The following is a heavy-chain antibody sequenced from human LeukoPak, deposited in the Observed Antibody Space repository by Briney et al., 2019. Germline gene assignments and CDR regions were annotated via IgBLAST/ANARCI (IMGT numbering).Heavy chain of an antibody. D-gene: IGHD3-22*01. CDR3: ARGPKYYYDSSGYYRFDY. Sequence: TSETLSLTCAVYGGSFSGYYWSWIRQPPGKGLEWIGEINHSGSTNYNPSLKSRVTISVDTSKNRFSLKLSSVTAADTAVYYCARGPKYYYDSSGYYRFDYWGQGTLVTVSS. J-gene: IGHJ4*02. CDR2: INHSGST. V-gene: IGHV4-34*01. CDR1: GGSFSGYY.